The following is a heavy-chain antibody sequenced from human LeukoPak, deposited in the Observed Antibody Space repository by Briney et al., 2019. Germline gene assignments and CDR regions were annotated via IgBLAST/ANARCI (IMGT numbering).Heavy chain of an antibody. V-gene: IGHV3-66*02. D-gene: IGHD1-26*01. J-gene: IGHJ4*02. CDR3: ARDWELLPY. CDR2: IYSGGST. Sequence: GGSLRLSCAASGFTVSSNYMSWVRQAPGKGLEWVSVIYSGGSTYYADSVKGRFTIFRDNSKNTLYLRMNSLRTEDTAVYYCARDWELLPYWGQGTLVTVSS. CDR1: GFTVSSNY.